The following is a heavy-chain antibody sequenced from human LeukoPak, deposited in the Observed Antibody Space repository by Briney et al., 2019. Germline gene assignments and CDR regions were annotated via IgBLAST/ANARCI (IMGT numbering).Heavy chain of an antibody. D-gene: IGHD3-3*01. V-gene: IGHV4-31*03. J-gene: IGHJ5*02. CDR1: GGSISSGGYY. CDR3: ARGPATYYDFWSGYQPDNWFDP. Sequence: SETLSLTCTVSGGSISSGGYYWSWIRQHPGKGLEWIGYIYYSGSTYYNPSLKSRVTISVDTSKNQFSLKLSSVTAADTAVYYCARGPATYYDFWSGYQPDNWFDPRGQGTLVTVSS. CDR2: IYYSGST.